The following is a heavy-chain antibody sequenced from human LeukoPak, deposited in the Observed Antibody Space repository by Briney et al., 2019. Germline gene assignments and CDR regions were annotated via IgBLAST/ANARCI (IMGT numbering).Heavy chain of an antibody. CDR2: MNPNSGNT. CDR1: GYTFTSYD. J-gene: IGHJ4*02. V-gene: IGHV1-8*01. D-gene: IGHD3-16*01. CDR3: AREGSGITFKD. Sequence: ASVKVSCKASGYTFTSYDINWVRQATGQGLEWMGWMNPNSGNTGYAQKFQGRVTMTRDTSTSTVYMELSSLRSEDTAVYYCAREGSGITFKDWGQGTLVTVSS.